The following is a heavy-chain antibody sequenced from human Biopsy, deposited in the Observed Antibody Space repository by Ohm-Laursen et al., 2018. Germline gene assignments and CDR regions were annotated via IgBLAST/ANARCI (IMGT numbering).Heavy chain of an antibody. Sequence: GSLRLSCAASGFTFSKTWMHWVRQAPGKGLMWVARIHSDGTTPTYADSVKGRFSISRDNAKNTVYLQMNSLGIDDTAVYYYASSNPSRVAGGVALLDHWGQGALVTVSP. J-gene: IGHJ4*02. CDR1: GFTFSKTW. CDR3: ASSNPSRVAGGVALLDH. V-gene: IGHV3-74*01. CDR2: IHSDGTTP. D-gene: IGHD3-16*01.